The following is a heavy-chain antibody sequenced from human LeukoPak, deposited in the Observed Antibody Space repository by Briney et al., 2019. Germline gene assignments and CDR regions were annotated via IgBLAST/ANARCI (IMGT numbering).Heavy chain of an antibody. CDR3: AKNLELWFGDLLYFDS. Sequence: GGSLRLSCAASGFTFSSYAMHWVRQAPGKGLEWVAVISHDGITESYADSVKGRFTISRDTYKKTLYLQMNSLSEEDTAVYYCAKNLELWFGDLLYFDSWGQGSLVTVSS. CDR2: ISHDGITE. D-gene: IGHD3-10*01. J-gene: IGHJ4*02. V-gene: IGHV3-30*18. CDR1: GFTFSSYA.